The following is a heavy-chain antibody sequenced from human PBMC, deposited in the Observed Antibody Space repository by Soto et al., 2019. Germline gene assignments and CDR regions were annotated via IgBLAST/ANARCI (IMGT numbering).Heavy chain of an antibody. J-gene: IGHJ6*02. Sequence: ASVKVSCKASGYTFTGYYTHWVRQAPGQGLEWMGWINPNSGGTNYAQKFQGWVTMTRDTSISTAYMELSRLRSDDTAVYYCARGGYSSSSNDYYYYYYGMDVWGQGPPVTVYS. CDR1: GYTFTGYY. D-gene: IGHD6-6*01. CDR2: INPNSGGT. V-gene: IGHV1-2*04. CDR3: ARGGYSSSSNDYYYYYYGMDV.